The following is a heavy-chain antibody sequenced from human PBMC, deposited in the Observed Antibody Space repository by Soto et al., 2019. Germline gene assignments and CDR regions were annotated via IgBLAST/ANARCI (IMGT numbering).Heavy chain of an antibody. D-gene: IGHD3-16*01. CDR3: ARHRNVLFGDDAFDF. V-gene: IGHV4-39*01. Sequence: QLQLQESVPGLVKPSETLSLTCTVSGDSISGSYFWAWIRQPPGKGLESIGNIYYRGKTNYNPSLRSRVTLSVDTPRNQFSLKLTSVTAADTAVYFCARHRNVLFGDDAFDFWGQGTMVVVSS. J-gene: IGHJ3*01. CDR1: GDSISGSYF. CDR2: IYYRGKT.